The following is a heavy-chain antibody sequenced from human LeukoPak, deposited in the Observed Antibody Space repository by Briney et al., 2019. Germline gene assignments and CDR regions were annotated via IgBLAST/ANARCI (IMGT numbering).Heavy chain of an antibody. CDR2: ISETGDVT. J-gene: IGHJ5*01. CDR1: GFTFSAYA. D-gene: IGHD2-8*02. CDR3: AKGTSHHWYWFDS. Sequence: PGGSLRLSCAASGFTFSAYAVTWVRQAPGKGLEWVSTISETGDVTYYADSVKDRFTISRDTSKSTLFLQMSRLRADDTAVYYCAKGTSHHWYWFDSWGRGALVTVSS. V-gene: IGHV3-23*01.